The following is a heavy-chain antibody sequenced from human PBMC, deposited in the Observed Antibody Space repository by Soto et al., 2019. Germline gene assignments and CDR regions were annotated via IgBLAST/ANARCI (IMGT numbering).Heavy chain of an antibody. V-gene: IGHV4-39*01. CDR1: GGSISSSSYY. CDR2: IYYSGST. CDR3: ARIAAAGLMGVWSGMDV. J-gene: IGHJ6*02. D-gene: IGHD6-13*01. Sequence: KASETLSLTCTVSGGSISSSSYYWGWIRQPPGKGLEWIGSIYYSGSTYYNPSLKSRVTISVDTSKNQFSLKLSSVTAADTAVYYCARIAAAGLMGVWSGMDVWGQGTTVTVSS.